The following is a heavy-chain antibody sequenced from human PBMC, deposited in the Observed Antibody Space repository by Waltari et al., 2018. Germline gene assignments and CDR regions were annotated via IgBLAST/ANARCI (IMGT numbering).Heavy chain of an antibody. Sequence: QVQLVESGGGLVQPGKSVRLSCAASGISFRGYGMHWVRQAPGKVLEWVAGLWYDGSNRNYADSVKGRFTVSRDNSKNTLYLQMNSLGAEDTAVYYCARTDSSGQPSAFDIWGQGTMVTVSS. J-gene: IGHJ3*02. CDR1: GISFRGYG. CDR3: ARTDSSGQPSAFDI. D-gene: IGHD3-22*01. V-gene: IGHV3-33*01. CDR2: LWYDGSNR.